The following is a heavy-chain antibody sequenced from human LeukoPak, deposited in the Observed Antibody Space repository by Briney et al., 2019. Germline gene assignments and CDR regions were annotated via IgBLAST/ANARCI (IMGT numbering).Heavy chain of an antibody. J-gene: IGHJ4*02. CDR2: INPNSGGT. Sequence: ASVKVSCKASGYTFTGYYMHWVRQAPGQGLEWMGWINPNSGGTNYAQKFQGRVAMTRDMSTSTVYMELSSLRSEDTAVYYCARESGQQLKYDYWGQGTLVTVSS. V-gene: IGHV1-2*02. D-gene: IGHD6-13*01. CDR3: ARESGQQLKYDY. CDR1: GYTFTGYY.